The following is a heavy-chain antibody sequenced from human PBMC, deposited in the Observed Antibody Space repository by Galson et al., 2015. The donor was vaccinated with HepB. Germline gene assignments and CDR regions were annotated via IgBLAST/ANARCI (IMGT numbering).Heavy chain of an antibody. V-gene: IGHV5-10-1*01. D-gene: IGHD3-22*01. CDR2: IDPSDSYT. CDR1: GYSFTSYW. J-gene: IGHJ3*02. Sequence: QSGAEVKKPGESLKISCKGSGYSFTSYWISWVRQMPGKGLEWMGRIDPSDSYTNYSPSFQGHVTISADKSISTAYLQWSSLKASDTAMYYCARHPTGRVVVIWYDAFDIWGQGTMVTVSS. CDR3: ARHPTGRVVVIWYDAFDI.